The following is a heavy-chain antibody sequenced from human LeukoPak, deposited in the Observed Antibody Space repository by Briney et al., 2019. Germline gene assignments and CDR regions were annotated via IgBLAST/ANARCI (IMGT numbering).Heavy chain of an antibody. CDR1: GYTFTNYA. Sequence: ASVTVSCKASGYTFTNYAIHWVRQAPGQRLEWMGWINAGNGNTKYSQKFQGRVTITSDTSASTASMELSSLRCEDTAIYYCARQHTSGTTGCNFDYWGQGTLVTVSS. D-gene: IGHD1-1*01. V-gene: IGHV1-3*01. CDR3: ARQHTSGTTGCNFDY. J-gene: IGHJ4*02. CDR2: INAGNGNT.